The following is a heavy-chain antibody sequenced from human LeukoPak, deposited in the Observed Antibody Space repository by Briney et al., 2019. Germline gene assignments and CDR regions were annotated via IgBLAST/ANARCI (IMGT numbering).Heavy chain of an antibody. J-gene: IGHJ3*02. V-gene: IGHV3-11*01. D-gene: IGHD3-16*01. CDR3: ARKAFVFGGNFIIPYAFDI. CDR1: GFTFSYVS. Sequence: PGGSLRLSCAASGFTFSYVSMTWIRQAPGKGLEWVSYIRGDSANIFYAHSVKGRFTVSRDNAKNSLYLQMNSLRGEDTAIYYCARKAFVFGGNFIIPYAFDIWGQGTLVTVSS. CDR2: IRGDSANI.